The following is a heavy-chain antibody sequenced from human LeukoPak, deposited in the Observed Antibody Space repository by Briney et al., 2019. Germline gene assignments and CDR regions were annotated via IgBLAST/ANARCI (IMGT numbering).Heavy chain of an antibody. Sequence: PSETLSLTCTVPGGSISSGTYHWAWIRQHPGKGPEWIGYIHHSGITYYNLSLKSRVTMSVDTSKNQFSLKLSSVTAADTAVYYCARGRPPYYYESSGFPPFDHWGQGTLVTVSS. D-gene: IGHD3-22*01. CDR1: GGSISSGTYH. CDR2: IHHSGIT. V-gene: IGHV4-31*03. J-gene: IGHJ4*02. CDR3: ARGRPPYYYESSGFPPFDH.